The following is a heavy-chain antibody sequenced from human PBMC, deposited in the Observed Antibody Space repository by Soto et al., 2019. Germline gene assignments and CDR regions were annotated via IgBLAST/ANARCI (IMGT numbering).Heavy chain of an antibody. CDR3: ERSIRGPRRFNGMDV. CDR1: GFSPTSPGMC. V-gene: IGHV2-70*13. Sequence: SGPTLVNPTETLTLTCTFSGFSPTSPGMCVSWIRQPPGKALEWLALIERDDDDKYYSTSLKTRLTISKDTRKNQVVLTMANMDPADTGTYYCERSIRGPRRFNGMDVWGRGTTVTVSS. CDR2: IERDDDDK. J-gene: IGHJ6*02. D-gene: IGHD1-20*01.